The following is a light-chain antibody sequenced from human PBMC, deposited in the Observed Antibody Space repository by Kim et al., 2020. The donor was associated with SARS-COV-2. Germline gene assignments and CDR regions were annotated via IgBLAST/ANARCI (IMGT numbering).Light chain of an antibody. CDR1: QSVTSD. CDR3: QQYNNWPPFT. J-gene: IGKJ3*01. CDR2: GAS. V-gene: IGKV3-15*01. Sequence: SPGDSATLSCRASQSVTSDLAGYQQKPGQAPRLLIYGASTRATGIPARFSGSGSGTEFTLTISSLQSEDFAVYYCQQYNNWPPFTFGPGTKVDIK.